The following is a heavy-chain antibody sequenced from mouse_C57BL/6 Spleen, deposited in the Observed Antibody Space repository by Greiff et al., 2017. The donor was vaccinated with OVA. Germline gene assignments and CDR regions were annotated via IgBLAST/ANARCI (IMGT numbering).Heavy chain of an antibody. Sequence: QVQLKESGPELVKPGASVKISCKASGYSFTSYYIHWVKQRPGQGLEWIGWIYPGSGNTKYNEKFKGKATLTADKSSSTGYMQLSSLTSEDSAVYDCARDSKYDYFDYWGQGTTLTVSS. J-gene: IGHJ2*01. CDR2: IYPGSGNT. D-gene: IGHD2-5*01. V-gene: IGHV1-66*01. CDR3: ARDSKYDYFDY. CDR1: GYSFTSYY.